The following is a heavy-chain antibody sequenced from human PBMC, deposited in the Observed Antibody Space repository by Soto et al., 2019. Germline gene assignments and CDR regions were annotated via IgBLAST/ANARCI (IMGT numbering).Heavy chain of an antibody. J-gene: IGHJ6*02. CDR2: IYYSGST. D-gene: IGHD3-22*01. CDR1: GGSISSSSYY. V-gene: IGHV4-39*01. Sequence: SETLSLTCTVSGGSISSSSYYWGWIRQPPGKGLEWIGSIYYSGSTYYNPSLKSRLTISVDTSKNQFSLKLSSVTAADTAVYYCAAQYYYYSSGYYYSFYGMDVWGQGTTVPVSS. CDR3: AAQYYYYSSGYYYSFYGMDV.